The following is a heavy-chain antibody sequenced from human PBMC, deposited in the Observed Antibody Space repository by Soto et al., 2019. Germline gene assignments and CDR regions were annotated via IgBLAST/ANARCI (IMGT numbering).Heavy chain of an antibody. V-gene: IGHV3-30*18. J-gene: IGHJ4*02. CDR3: AKDLGSDLDFYFDY. D-gene: IGHD3-10*01. CDR2: ISYDGSNK. CDR1: GFTFSSYG. Sequence: PGGSLRLSCAASGFTFSSYGMHWVRQAPGKGLEWVAVISYDGSNKYYADSVKGRFTISRDNSKNTLYLQMNSLRAEDTAVYYCAKDLGSDLDFYFDYWGQGTLVTVSS.